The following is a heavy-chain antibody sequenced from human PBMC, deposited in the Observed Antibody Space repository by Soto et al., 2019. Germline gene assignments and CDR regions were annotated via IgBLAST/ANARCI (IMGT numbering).Heavy chain of an antibody. Sequence: ASVKVSCKASGYTFTSYGISWVRQAPGQGLEWMGWISAYNGNTNYAQKLQGRVTMTTDTSTSTAYMELRSLRSDDTAVYYCARDLQYSSGWYDFPEFDPWGQGTLVTVSS. V-gene: IGHV1-18*01. J-gene: IGHJ5*02. CDR1: GYTFTSYG. D-gene: IGHD6-19*01. CDR3: ARDLQYSSGWYDFPEFDP. CDR2: ISAYNGNT.